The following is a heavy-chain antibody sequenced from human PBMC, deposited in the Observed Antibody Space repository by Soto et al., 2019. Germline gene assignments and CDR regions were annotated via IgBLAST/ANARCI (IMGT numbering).Heavy chain of an antibody. CDR3: ARGRITIFGVVIPHFDY. J-gene: IGHJ4*02. CDR1: GGSISSGDYY. D-gene: IGHD3-3*01. V-gene: IGHV4-30-4*01. Sequence: QVQLQESGPGLVKPSQTLSLTCTVSGGSISSGDYYWSWIRQPPGKGLEWIGYIYYSGSTYYNPSLKSRVTISVDTSKNQFSLKLSSVTAADTAVYYCARGRITIFGVVIPHFDYWGQGTLVTVSS. CDR2: IYYSGST.